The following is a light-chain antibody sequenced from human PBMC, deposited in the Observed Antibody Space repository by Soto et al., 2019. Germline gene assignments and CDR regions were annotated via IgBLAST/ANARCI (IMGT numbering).Light chain of an antibody. CDR3: HARDGWPAT. V-gene: IGKV3-11*01. CDR1: QSVGIK. Sequence: TVLTQSPATLSLGERATLSCRASQSVGIKLAWYQQKPGQSPRLLIYDIVNRATGIPARFSGSGAGTDFTLTITSLEPDDFAVYYCHARDGWPATFGQGTKVEI. J-gene: IGKJ1*01. CDR2: DIV.